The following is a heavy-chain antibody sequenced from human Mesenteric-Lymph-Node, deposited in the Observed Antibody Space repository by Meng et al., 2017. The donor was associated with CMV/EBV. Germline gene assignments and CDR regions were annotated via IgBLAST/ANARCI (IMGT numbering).Heavy chain of an antibody. CDR1: SYS. Sequence: SYSMNWVRQAPGKGLEWVSSISSSSYIYYADSVKGRFTISRDNAENSLYLQMNSLRAEDTAVYYCARDLEWELGPERNPGYWYFDLWGRGTLVTVSS. CDR3: ARDLEWELGPERNPGYWYFDL. J-gene: IGHJ2*01. V-gene: IGHV3-21*01. CDR2: ISSSSYI. D-gene: IGHD1-26*01.